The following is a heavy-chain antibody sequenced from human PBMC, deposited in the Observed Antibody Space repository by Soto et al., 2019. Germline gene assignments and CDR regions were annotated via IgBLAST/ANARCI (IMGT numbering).Heavy chain of an antibody. CDR2: IDYSGGT. J-gene: IGHJ4*01. Sequence: SETLSLTCAVSCGSLSGPHRNLIRQPPGKGLEWIGCIDYSGGTNYNPSLKSRATILVDTSKNQFSLKLSSVTAADTAVYYCARGVGSTGTDYWGHGILVTVSS. D-gene: IGHD6-13*01. CDR1: CGSLSGPH. V-gene: IGHV4-59*11. CDR3: ARGVGSTGTDY.